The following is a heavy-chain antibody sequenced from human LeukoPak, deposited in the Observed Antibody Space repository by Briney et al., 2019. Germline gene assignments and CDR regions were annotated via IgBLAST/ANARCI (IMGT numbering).Heavy chain of an antibody. V-gene: IGHV4-34*01. D-gene: IGHD6-19*01. CDR1: GGSFSGYY. Sequence: KPSETLSLTCAVYGGSFSGYYWSWIRQPPGKGLEWIGEINHSGSSNYNPSLKSRVTISVDTSKNQFSLKLSSVTAADTAVYYCARRAAGGWYYFDYWGQGTQVTVSS. J-gene: IGHJ4*02. CDR2: INHSGSS. CDR3: ARRAAGGWYYFDY.